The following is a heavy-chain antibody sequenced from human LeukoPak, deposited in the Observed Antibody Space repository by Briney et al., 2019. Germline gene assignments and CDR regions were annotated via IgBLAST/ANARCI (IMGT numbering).Heavy chain of an antibody. V-gene: IGHV1-69*06. CDR3: ARDHGILTGYYYYGMDV. D-gene: IGHD3-9*01. J-gene: IGHJ6*02. Sequence: GASVKVSCKASGGTFSSYAISWVRQAPGQGLEWMGGIIPIFGTANYAQKFQGRVTITADKSTSTAYMELSSLRSEDTAVYYCARDHGILTGYYYYGMDVWGQGTTVTVSS. CDR2: IIPIFGTA. CDR1: GGTFSSYA.